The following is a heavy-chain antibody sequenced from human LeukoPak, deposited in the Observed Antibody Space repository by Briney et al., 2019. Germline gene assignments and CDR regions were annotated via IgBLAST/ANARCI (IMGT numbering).Heavy chain of an antibody. J-gene: IGHJ4*02. CDR1: GGSISSYY. V-gene: IGHV4-59*08. Sequence: PSETLSLTCTVSGGSISSYYWNWVRQPPGKGLEWIGYMYYSGKFNYNPSLKSRVTISVDTSKNQFSLKLSSVTAADTAVYYCARTVAVTSMLDYWGQGTLVTVSS. CDR2: MYYSGKF. D-gene: IGHD2-21*02. CDR3: ARTVAVTSMLDY.